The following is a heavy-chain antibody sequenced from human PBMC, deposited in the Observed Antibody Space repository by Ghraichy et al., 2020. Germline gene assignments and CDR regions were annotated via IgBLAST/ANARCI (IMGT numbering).Heavy chain of an antibody. D-gene: IGHD1-7*01. Sequence: GGSLRLSCVASGTTFSSFGLHWVRQAPGKGLEWVAFMWSDGYDKYYADSVKGRFTISRDNSNNTLFLQMNSLRAEDTAIYFCAGPKIPGTTPLYFWGQGTLVTVSS. J-gene: IGHJ4*02. CDR1: GTTFSSFG. CDR2: MWSDGYDK. V-gene: IGHV3-30*02. CDR3: AGPKIPGTTPLYF.